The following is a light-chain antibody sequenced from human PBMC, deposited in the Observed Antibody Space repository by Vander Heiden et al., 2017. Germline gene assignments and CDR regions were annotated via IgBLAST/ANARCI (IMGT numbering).Light chain of an antibody. CDR3: QQRSNWPPYT. CDR2: DAS. V-gene: IGKV3-11*01. Sequence: EIVLTQSPATLSLSPGEIATLSCRASQRVNSYLACYHQKPGQPPRLLIYDASNRATGSPARFSGSGSGTDFTLTISSLEPEDFAVYYCQQRSNWPPYTFGQGTKLEIK. J-gene: IGKJ2*01. CDR1: QRVNSY.